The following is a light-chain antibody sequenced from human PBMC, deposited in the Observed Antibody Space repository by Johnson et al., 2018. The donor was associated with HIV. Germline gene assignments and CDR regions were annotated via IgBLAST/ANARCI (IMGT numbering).Light chain of an antibody. Sequence: QSVLTQPPSVSAAPGQKVTISCSGSSSNIGNNYVSWYQQLPVTAPKLLIYDNNKRPSGIPALFSGSKSATSATLDITGLQTGDEADYYCGTWDGSLSVYVFGAGTEVTVL. CDR2: DNN. CDR1: SSNIGNNY. CDR3: GTWDGSLSVYV. V-gene: IGLV1-51*01. J-gene: IGLJ1*01.